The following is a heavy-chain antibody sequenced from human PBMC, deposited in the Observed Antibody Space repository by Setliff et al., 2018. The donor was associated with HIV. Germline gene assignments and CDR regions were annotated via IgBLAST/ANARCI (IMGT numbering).Heavy chain of an antibody. J-gene: IGHJ6*03. D-gene: IGHD5-12*01. CDR2: VYPGDSDT. CDR1: GYSFTTYW. Sequence: ESLKISCKGSGYSFTTYWIGWVRQMPGKGLEWMGIVYPGDSDTRYSPSFEGQVTISADKSISTAYLQWGSLKASDSAMYYCARLLNGYNSYDYYYMDVWGKGTTVTVS. CDR3: ARLLNGYNSYDYYYMDV. V-gene: IGHV5-51*01.